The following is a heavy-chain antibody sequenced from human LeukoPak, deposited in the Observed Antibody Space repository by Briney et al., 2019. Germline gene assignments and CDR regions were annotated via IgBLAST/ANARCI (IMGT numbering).Heavy chain of an antibody. CDR2: IYYSGST. J-gene: IGHJ4*02. Sequence: SETLSLTCTVSGGSISSYYWSWIRQPPGKGLEWIGYIYYSGSTNNNPSLKSRVTISVDTSKNQFSLKLSSVTAADTAVYYCARGVSMVRGGTKYYFDYWGQGTLVTVPS. V-gene: IGHV4-59*01. CDR3: ARGVSMVRGGTKYYFDY. CDR1: GGSISSYY. D-gene: IGHD3-10*01.